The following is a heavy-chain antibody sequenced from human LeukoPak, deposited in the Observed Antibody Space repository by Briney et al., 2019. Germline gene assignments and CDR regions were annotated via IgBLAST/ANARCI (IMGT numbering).Heavy chain of an antibody. D-gene: IGHD3-16*01. CDR2: IYSGGYT. J-gene: IGHJ4*02. CDR1: VFTASSNY. CDR3: ARDLYNDDYN. Sequence: GGALRHSRVASVFTASSNYMTAVRQAPGKGMESVGVIYSGGYTYYGDSVKGRYNITREDSQNTIYLQMNSLGDEDTAVYYCARDLYNDDYNWGQGTLVAVSS. V-gene: IGHV3-53*01.